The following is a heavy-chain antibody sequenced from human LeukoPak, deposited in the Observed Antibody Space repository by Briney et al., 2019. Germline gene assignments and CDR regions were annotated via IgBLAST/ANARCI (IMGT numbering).Heavy chain of an antibody. CDR2: ISGSGGST. CDR1: GFTFSSYA. V-gene: IGHV3-23*01. CDR3: AKDRRYCSSTSCYNSGEIDY. Sequence: PGGSLRLSCAASGFTFSSYAMSWVRQAPGKGLEWVSAISGSGGSTYYADSVKGRFTISRDNSKNTLYLQMNSLRADDTAVYYCAKDRRYCSSTSCYNSGEIDYWGQGILVTVSS. J-gene: IGHJ4*02. D-gene: IGHD2-2*02.